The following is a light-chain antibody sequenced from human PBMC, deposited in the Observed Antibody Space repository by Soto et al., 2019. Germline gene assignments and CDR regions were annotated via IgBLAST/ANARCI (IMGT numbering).Light chain of an antibody. CDR3: AAWDDSLSVHVV. J-gene: IGLJ2*01. CDR1: SSNIGSNY. CDR2: RNN. Sequence: QSVLNQPPSASGTPGQRVTISCSGSSSNIGSNYVYWYQQLPGTASKLLIYRNNQRPSGVPDRFSGSKSGTSASLAISGLRSEDEADYYCAAWDDSLSVHVVFGGGTKVTVL. V-gene: IGLV1-47*01.